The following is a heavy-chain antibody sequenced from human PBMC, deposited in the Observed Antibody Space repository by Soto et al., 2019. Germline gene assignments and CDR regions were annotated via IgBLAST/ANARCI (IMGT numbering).Heavy chain of an antibody. V-gene: IGHV3-9*01. CDR3: AKDSGIKNYYYYMDV. J-gene: IGHJ6*03. CDR1: GFTFDDYA. Sequence: DVQLVESGGGLVQPGRSLRLSCAASGFTFDDYAMHWVRQAPGKGLEWVSGISWNSGSIGYADSVKGRFTISRDNAKNSLYLQMNSLRAEDTALYYCAKDSGIKNYYYYMDVWGKGTTVTVSS. D-gene: IGHD2-15*01. CDR2: ISWNSGSI.